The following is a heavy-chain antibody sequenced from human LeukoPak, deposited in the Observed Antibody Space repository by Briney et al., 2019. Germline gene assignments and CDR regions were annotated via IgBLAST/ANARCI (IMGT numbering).Heavy chain of an antibody. J-gene: IGHJ4*02. CDR3: ARGPTGGDPLHYFDY. V-gene: IGHV4-4*02. D-gene: IGHD1-26*01. CDR1: GGSISSSNW. CDR2: IYHSGGT. Sequence: PSGTLSLTCAVSGGSISSSNWWSWVRQPPGKGLEWIGEIYHSGGTNYNPSLKSRVTISVDKSKNQFSLKLSSVTAADTAVYYCARGPTGGDPLHYFDYWGQGTLVTVSS.